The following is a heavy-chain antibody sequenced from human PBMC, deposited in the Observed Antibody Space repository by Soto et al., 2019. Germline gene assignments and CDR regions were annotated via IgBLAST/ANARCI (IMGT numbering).Heavy chain of an antibody. D-gene: IGHD1-26*01. CDR1: GYTFTDYA. CDR3: ARSIMLVGADFDY. CDR2: INAGNVNT. V-gene: IGHV1-3*01. Sequence: QVQLVQSGAEVKKPGASVKVSCKTSGYTFTDYAMHWVRQAPGQRLEWMGWINAGNVNTKFPQKFQGRVTITRDTSASTAYMELSNLTSEDTAIYYCARSIMLVGADFDYWGQGTLVTVSS. J-gene: IGHJ4*02.